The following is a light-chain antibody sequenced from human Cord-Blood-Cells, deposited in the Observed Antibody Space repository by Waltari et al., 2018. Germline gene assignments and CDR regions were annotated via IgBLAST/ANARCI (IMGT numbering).Light chain of an antibody. J-gene: IGLJ1*01. V-gene: IGLV2-23*03. CDR3: CSYAGSSTFV. CDR2: EGS. Sequence: QSALTQPAPVSGSPGQSTTISCTGTSSDVGRYKLVSWYQQHPGKAPKLMIYEGSKRPSGVSNRFSGSKSGNTASLTISGLQAEDEADYYCCSYAGSSTFVFGTGTKVTVL. CDR1: SSDVGRYKL.